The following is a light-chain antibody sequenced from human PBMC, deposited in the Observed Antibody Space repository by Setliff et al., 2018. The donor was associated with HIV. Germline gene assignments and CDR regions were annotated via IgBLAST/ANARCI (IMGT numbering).Light chain of an antibody. CDR2: DVS. J-gene: IGLJ1*01. V-gene: IGLV2-14*03. CDR3: SSCTNRNTLDV. Sequence: QSALPQPASVSESPGQSITISCTGTSSDVGNSTYVSWDQQHPGKAPKLIINDVSDRPSGVSNRFSGSKSVNTASLTISGLQAEDEADYCCSSCTNRNTLDVFGTGTKVTVL. CDR1: SSDVGNSTY.